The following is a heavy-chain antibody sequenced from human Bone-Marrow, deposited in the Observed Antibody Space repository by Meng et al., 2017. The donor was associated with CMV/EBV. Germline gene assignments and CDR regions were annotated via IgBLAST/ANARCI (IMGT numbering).Heavy chain of an antibody. Sequence: ASVKVSCKASGYTFTSYGISWVRQAPGQELEWMGWISAYNGNTNYAQKLQGRVTMTTDTSTSTAYMELRSLRSDDTAVYYCARDLVVVPAAIPLDYWGQGTLVTVSS. D-gene: IGHD2-2*01. CDR1: GYTFTSYG. CDR3: ARDLVVVPAAIPLDY. V-gene: IGHV1-18*01. J-gene: IGHJ4*02. CDR2: ISAYNGNT.